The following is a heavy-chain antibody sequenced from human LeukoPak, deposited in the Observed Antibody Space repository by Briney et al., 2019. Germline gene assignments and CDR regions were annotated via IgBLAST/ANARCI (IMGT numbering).Heavy chain of an antibody. CDR3: TRDQMNY. CDR1: EFTVSRNY. J-gene: IGHJ4*02. V-gene: IGHV3-53*01. Sequence: PGGSLRLSSTASEFTVSRNYMLWVRQAPGKGLEWVSLIFSNGDTHYADSVKGRFTISRDTSKNTVSLQMNSLRVEDTAMYYCTRDQMNYWGQGTLVTVSS. D-gene: IGHD5-24*01. CDR2: IFSNGDT.